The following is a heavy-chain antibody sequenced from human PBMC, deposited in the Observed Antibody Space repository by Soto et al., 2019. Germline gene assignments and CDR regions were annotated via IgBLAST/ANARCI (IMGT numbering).Heavy chain of an antibody. Sequence: ASVKVSCKASGYTFTSYPMHWVRQAPGQRLEWMGWINVGNSNTKYSQKFQGRVTISRDTSASTAYMELSSLRSEDTAVCYCARVSVPTDHYDPLGPWGQGTLVTVSS. CDR3: ARVSVPTDHYDPLGP. V-gene: IGHV1-3*01. CDR1: GYTFTSYP. J-gene: IGHJ5*02. CDR2: INVGNSNT. D-gene: IGHD3-22*01.